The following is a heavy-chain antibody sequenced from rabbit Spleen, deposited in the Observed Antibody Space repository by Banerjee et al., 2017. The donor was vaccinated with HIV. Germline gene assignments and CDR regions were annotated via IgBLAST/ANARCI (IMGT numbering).Heavy chain of an antibody. D-gene: IGHD1-1*01. Sequence: QGQLVESGGGLVQPEGSLTLTCKASGFSFSDRDVMCWVRQAPGKGLEWIACINAATAKPVYATWAKGRFTISRTSSTTVTLRMTSLTAADRATYFCARDLLGVIGWNFYLWGPGTLVTVS. CDR2: INAATAKP. J-gene: IGHJ4*01. CDR1: GFSFSDRDV. V-gene: IGHV1S45*01. CDR3: ARDLLGVIGWNFYL.